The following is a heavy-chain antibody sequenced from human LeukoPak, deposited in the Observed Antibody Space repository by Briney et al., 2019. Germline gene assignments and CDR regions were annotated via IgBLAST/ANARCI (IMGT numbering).Heavy chain of an antibody. CDR1: GDSISSGVYY. D-gene: IGHD6-19*01. Sequence: SQTLSLTCTVSGDSISSGVYYWSWIREHPGKGLEWIGYIYYSGSTYYNPSLKSRVTISVDTSKNQFSLKLSSVTAADTAVYYCARLGSSGWYTNYWFDPWGQGTLVTVSS. CDR2: IYYSGST. CDR3: ARLGSSGWYTNYWFDP. V-gene: IGHV4-31*03. J-gene: IGHJ5*02.